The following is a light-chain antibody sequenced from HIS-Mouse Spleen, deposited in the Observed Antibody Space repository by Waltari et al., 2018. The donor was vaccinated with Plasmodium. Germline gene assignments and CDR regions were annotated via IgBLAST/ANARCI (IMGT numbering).Light chain of an antibody. J-gene: IGLJ2*01. CDR1: SSDVGGYNY. CDR2: VVS. CDR3: SSYAGSNNLV. Sequence: QSALTQPPSASGSPGQSVTIPCTGTSSDVGGYNYVSWYQQHPGKAPKLMIYVVSKRPSGVPDRFSGSKSGNTASLTVSGLQAEDEADYYCSSYAGSNNLVFGGGTKLTVL. V-gene: IGLV2-8*01.